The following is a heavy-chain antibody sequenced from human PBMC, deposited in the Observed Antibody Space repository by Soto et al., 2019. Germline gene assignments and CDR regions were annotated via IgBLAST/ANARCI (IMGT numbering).Heavy chain of an antibody. D-gene: IGHD3-3*01. J-gene: IGHJ4*02. Sequence: EVQLVESGGGLVQPGGSLRLSCAASGFTVSSNYMSWVRQAPGKGLEWVSVIYSGGSTYYADSVKGRFTISRDNSKNTLYLQMNSLRAEDTAVYYCARNDFGVVSNYWGQGTLVTVSS. CDR1: GFTVSSNY. CDR3: ARNDFGVVSNY. V-gene: IGHV3-66*01. CDR2: IYSGGST.